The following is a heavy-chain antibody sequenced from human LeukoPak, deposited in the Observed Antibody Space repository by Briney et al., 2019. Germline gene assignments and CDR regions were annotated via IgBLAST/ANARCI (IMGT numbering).Heavy chain of an antibody. V-gene: IGHV3-74*01. CDR3: ARGGRRTIYHGNFDY. CDR1: LFTVISYL. Sequence: GWSLRLSYAPSLFTVISYLMHWVRQAPRKGRVGVSRINSGGSRTNYADSVKGGFTISRHNAKNTLYLQMNSLRAEDTAVYYCARGGRRTIYHGNFDYWGQGTLVTVSS. D-gene: IGHD3-3*01. J-gene: IGHJ4*02. CDR2: INSGGSRT.